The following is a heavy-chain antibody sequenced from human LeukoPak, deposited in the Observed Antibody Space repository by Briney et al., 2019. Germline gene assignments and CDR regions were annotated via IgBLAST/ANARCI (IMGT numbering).Heavy chain of an antibody. CDR1: GYSFTSYW. D-gene: IGHD1-26*01. CDR2: IYHGDSDT. Sequence: PGEALKISCKGSGYSFTSYWIGWVRQMPGKGLEWMGLIYHGDSDTRYSPSFQGQVTISADKSISTAYLQWSSLKATDTAMYYCARQGGSSRSLYFELWGRGNLCTVSS. V-gene: IGHV5-51*01. J-gene: IGHJ2*01. CDR3: ARQGGSSRSLYFEL.